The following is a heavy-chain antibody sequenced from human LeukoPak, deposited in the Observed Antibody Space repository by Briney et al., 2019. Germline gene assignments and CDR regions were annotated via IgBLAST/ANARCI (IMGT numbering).Heavy chain of an antibody. CDR1: GGSISSYY. D-gene: IGHD6-13*01. V-gene: IGHV4-4*07. Sequence: SETLSLTCTVSGGSISSYYWSWIRQPAGKGLEWIGRIYTSGSTNYNPSLKSRVTMSVDTSKNQFSLKLSSVTAADTAVYYCARAGYSSSWYINNWFDPWGQGTLVTVSS. CDR3: ARAGYSSSWYINNWFDP. CDR2: IYTSGST. J-gene: IGHJ5*02.